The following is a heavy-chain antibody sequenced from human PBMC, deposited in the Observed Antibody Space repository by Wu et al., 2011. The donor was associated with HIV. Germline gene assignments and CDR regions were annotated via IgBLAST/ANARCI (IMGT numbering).Heavy chain of an antibody. CDR3: ARDRFAAADALDI. CDR2: IGTYNGNT. V-gene: IGHV1-2*02. Sequence: KVSCRASGYNIAGYYIHWVRQAPGQGLEWMGWIGTYNGNTNYAQKFQGRVTMTRDTSTSTVYMELSSLRSEDTAVYYCARDRFAAADALDIWGQGTMVTVSS. J-gene: IGHJ3*02. D-gene: IGHD6-13*01. CDR1: GYNIAGYY.